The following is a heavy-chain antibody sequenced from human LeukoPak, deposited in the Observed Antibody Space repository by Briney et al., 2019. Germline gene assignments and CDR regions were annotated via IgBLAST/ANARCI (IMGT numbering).Heavy chain of an antibody. J-gene: IGHJ4*02. D-gene: IGHD3-10*01. CDR2: INHSGST. V-gene: IGHV4-34*01. CDR3: ARGRKTYYYGSGSYLLDY. Sequence: SETLSLTCAVYGGSFSGYYWSWIRQPPGKGLEWIGEINHSGSTNYNPSLKSRVTISVDTSKNQFSLKLSSVTAADTAVYYRARGRKTYYYGSGSYLLDYWGQGTLVTVSS. CDR1: GGSFSGYY.